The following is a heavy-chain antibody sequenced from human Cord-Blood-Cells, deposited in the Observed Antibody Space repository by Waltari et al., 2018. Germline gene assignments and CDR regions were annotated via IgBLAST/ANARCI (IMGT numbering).Heavy chain of an antibody. CDR1: GGSFSGYY. J-gene: IGHJ1*01. CDR2: INHSGST. V-gene: IGHV4-34*01. Sequence: QVQLRQWGAGLLKPSETLSLTCAVYGGSFSGYYWSWIRQPPGKGLEWIGEINHSGSTNYNPSLKSRVTISVDTSKNQFSLKLSSVTAADTAVYYCARRRAEYFQHWGQGTLVTVSS. CDR3: ARRRAEYFQH.